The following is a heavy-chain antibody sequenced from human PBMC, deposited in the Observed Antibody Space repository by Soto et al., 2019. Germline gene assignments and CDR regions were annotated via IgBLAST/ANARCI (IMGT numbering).Heavy chain of an antibody. V-gene: IGHV1-2*02. CDR1: GYTFTGYY. CDR2: INPNSGGT. Sequence: ASVKVSCKASGYTFTGYYMHWVRQAPGQGLEWMGWINPNSGGTNYAQKFQGRVTMTRDTSISTAYMELSRLRSDDTAVYYCASVTVSGGSSHFDYWGQGTLVTVSS. J-gene: IGHJ4*02. CDR3: ASVTVSGGSSHFDY. D-gene: IGHD2-15*01.